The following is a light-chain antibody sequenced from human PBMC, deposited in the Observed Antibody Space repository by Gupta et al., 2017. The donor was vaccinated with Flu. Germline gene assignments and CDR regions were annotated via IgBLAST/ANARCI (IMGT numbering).Light chain of an antibody. CDR3: RQDGMYPHT. CDR1: QDIRIY. Sequence: PSSLSASVGDRVTITCQASQDIRIYLNWYQQKPGKAPELLIYEASNLNTGVPSTFSGSGSGTSFTFTINSLQPDDFATYYCRQDGMYPHTFGQGTKVEIK. V-gene: IGKV1-33*01. CDR2: EAS. J-gene: IGKJ2*01.